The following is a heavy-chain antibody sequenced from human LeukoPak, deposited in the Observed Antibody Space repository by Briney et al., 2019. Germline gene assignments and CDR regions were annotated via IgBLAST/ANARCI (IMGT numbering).Heavy chain of an antibody. V-gene: IGHV3-49*03. CDR1: GFTFGDYA. CDR2: ISSKGYGGTT. Sequence: GGSLRLSCGVSGFTFGDYAMSWFRQAPGKGLEWVGFISSKGYGGTTEYVASVKGIFTISRDDSSSIAYLQMNSLKIEDTGVYYCTRVSHGPGFDYWGQGTLVTVSS. J-gene: IGHJ4*02. CDR3: TRVSHGPGFDY.